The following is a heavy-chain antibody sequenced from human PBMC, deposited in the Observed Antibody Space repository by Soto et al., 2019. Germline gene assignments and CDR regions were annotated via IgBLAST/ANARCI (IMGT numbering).Heavy chain of an antibody. D-gene: IGHD3-3*01. V-gene: IGHV4-4*02. Sequence: QVQLQESGPGLVNPSGTLSLTCAVSGGSISSDNWWSWVRQPPGKGLEWIGEIYHSGGTHYTPSLKSRVTISVDKSKNLISLALSSVTAADTAVYFCARHGGFSFDSWGQGTLVTVSS. CDR2: IYHSGGT. J-gene: IGHJ4*02. CDR3: ARHGGFSFDS. CDR1: GGSISSDNW.